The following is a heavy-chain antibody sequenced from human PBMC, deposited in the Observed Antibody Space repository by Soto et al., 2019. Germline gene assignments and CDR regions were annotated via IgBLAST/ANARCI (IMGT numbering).Heavy chain of an antibody. J-gene: IGHJ5*02. CDR3: VRDGTKTLRDWFDP. V-gene: IGHV4-4*07. CDR1: GASISGYY. D-gene: IGHD1-1*01. CDR2: IYDTGTT. Sequence: QVQLQESGPGLVKPSETLSLTCTVSGASISGYYWSWIRKSAGKGLEWIGRIYDTGTTDYNPSLKSRVMMSVDTSKKQFSLKLRSVTAADTAVYYCVRDGTKTLRDWFDPWGQGISVTVSS.